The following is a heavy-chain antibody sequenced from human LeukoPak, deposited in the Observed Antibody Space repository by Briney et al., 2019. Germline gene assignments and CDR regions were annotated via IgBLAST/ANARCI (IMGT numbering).Heavy chain of an antibody. CDR1: GFTFSSYG. CDR3: AREGLQWLVQYYFDY. J-gene: IGHJ4*02. V-gene: IGHV3-30*03. CDR2: ISYDGSNK. D-gene: IGHD6-19*01. Sequence: PGGSLRLSCAASGFTFSSYGMHWVRQAPGKGLEWVAVISYDGSNKYYADSVKGRFTISRDNSKNTLYLQMSSLRAEDTAVYYCAREGLQWLVQYYFDYWGQGTLVTVSS.